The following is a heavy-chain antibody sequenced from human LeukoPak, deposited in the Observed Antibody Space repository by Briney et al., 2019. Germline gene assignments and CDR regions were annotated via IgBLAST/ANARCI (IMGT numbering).Heavy chain of an antibody. J-gene: IGHJ3*01. D-gene: IGHD2-2*01. Sequence: SQTLSLACTVSGASIRNDNYFWRWVRQPPGEGLEWIGYIYYSGSAHYNPSLKSRVTISVDTSKNQFSLRLSSLTAADTAVYYCAREVISPADSDGFDLWGQGTMVTVSS. CDR2: IYYSGSA. V-gene: IGHV4-30-4*08. CDR1: GASIRNDNYF. CDR3: AREVISPADSDGFDL.